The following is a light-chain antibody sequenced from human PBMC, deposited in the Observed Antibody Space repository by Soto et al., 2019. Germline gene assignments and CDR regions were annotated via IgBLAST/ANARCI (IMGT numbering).Light chain of an antibody. CDR3: SSYTSSSTRV. CDR1: SSDVGGYNY. J-gene: IGLJ2*01. CDR2: DVS. Sequence: QYALTQPASVSGSPGQSITISCTGTSSDVGGYNYVSWYQQHPGKAPKLMIYDVSNRPSGVSNRFSGSKSGNTASLTISGLQAEDEADYYCSSYTSSSTRVFGGATKLTVL. V-gene: IGLV2-14*01.